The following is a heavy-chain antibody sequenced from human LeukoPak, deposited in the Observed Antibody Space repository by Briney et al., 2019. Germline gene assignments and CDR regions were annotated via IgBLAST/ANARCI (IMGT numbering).Heavy chain of an antibody. CDR2: IIPIFGTA. CDR3: ARVSTMIVSTGAFDI. CDR1: GGTFTSYA. Sequence: ASVKVSCKASGGTFTSYAISWVRQAPGQGLEWMGGIIPIFGTANYAQKFQGRVTITADESNSTAYMELSSLRSEDTAVYYCARVSTMIVSTGAFDIWGQGTMVTVSS. V-gene: IGHV1-69*13. J-gene: IGHJ3*02. D-gene: IGHD3-22*01.